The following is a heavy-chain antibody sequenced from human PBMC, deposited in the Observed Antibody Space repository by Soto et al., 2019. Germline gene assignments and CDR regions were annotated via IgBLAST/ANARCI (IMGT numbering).Heavy chain of an antibody. Sequence: ASVKVSCKASGYTFTGYYMHWVRQAPGQGLEWMGWINPNSGGTNYAQKFQGWVTMTRDTSISTAYMELSRLRSDDTAVYYCARGTESVTERDAFDIWGQGTMVTVSS. CDR2: INPNSGGT. V-gene: IGHV1-2*04. J-gene: IGHJ3*02. CDR1: GYTFTGYY. CDR3: ARGTESVTERDAFDI. D-gene: IGHD4-17*01.